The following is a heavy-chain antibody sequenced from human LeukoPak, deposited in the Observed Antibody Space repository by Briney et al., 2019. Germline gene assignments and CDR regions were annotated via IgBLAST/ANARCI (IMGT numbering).Heavy chain of an antibody. V-gene: IGHV3-48*03. CDR2: ISSSGSTI. J-gene: IGHJ4*02. CDR3: AGASGVSVPAGY. CDR1: GFTFSSYE. Sequence: GGSLRLSCVASGFTFSSYEINWVRQAPGKGLEWISHISSSGSTIYYADFLRGRFTISRDDAKNSVYLQMNSLRAEDTAGYYCAGASGVSVPAGYWGQGTLVTVSS. D-gene: IGHD2-8*01.